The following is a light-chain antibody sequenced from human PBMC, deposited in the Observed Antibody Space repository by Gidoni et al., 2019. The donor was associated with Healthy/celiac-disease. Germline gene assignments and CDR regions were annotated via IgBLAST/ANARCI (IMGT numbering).Light chain of an antibody. CDR3: QKYNSAPPLT. CDR1: QGNSNY. CDR2: AAS. V-gene: IGKV1-27*01. J-gene: IGKJ4*01. Sequence: DLQMTQSSSSLAASVGHRVTITCRASQGNSNYLAWYQQKPGKVPKLLIYAASTLQSGVPSRFSGSGSGTDFTLTISSLQPEDVATYYCQKYNSAPPLTFGGXTKVEIK.